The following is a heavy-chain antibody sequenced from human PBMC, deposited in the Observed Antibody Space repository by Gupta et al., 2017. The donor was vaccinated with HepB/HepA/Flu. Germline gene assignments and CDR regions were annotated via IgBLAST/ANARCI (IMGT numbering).Heavy chain of an antibody. D-gene: IGHD6-13*01. V-gene: IGHV1-8*01. CDR2: MNPNSGNT. J-gene: IGHJ6*02. CDR3: AGGQGSSWYTYSYYGMDV. CDR1: GYTFTSYD. Sequence: QVQLVQSGAEVKKPGASVKVSCKASGYTFTSYDINWVRQATGQGLEWMGWMNPNSGNTGYAQKFQGRVTMTRNTSISTAYMELSSLRSEDTAVYYCAGGQGSSWYTYSYYGMDVWGQGTTVTVSS.